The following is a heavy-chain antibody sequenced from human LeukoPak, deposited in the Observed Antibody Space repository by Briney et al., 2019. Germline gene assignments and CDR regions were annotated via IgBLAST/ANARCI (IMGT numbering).Heavy chain of an antibody. V-gene: IGHV3-30*04. J-gene: IGHJ4*02. Sequence: GGSLRLSCAASGFTFSSYAMHWVRQAPGKGLEWVAVKSYDGSNKYYADSVKGRFTIYRDNSKNTLYLQMNRLRAEDTAVYYCARGGRSSGWYGSYFDYWGQGTLVTVSS. CDR3: ARGGRSSGWYGSYFDY. CDR1: GFTFSSYA. CDR2: KSYDGSNK. D-gene: IGHD6-19*01.